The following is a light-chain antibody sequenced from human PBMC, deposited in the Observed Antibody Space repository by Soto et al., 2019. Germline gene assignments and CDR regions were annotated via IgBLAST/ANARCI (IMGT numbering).Light chain of an antibody. CDR1: QSVSSSY. CDR3: QQYGSSPRT. V-gene: IGKV3-20*01. J-gene: IGKJ5*01. Sequence: EIVLTQSPGTLSLSPGERATLSCRASQSVSSSYLAWYQQKPGQAPRLLIYGASSRATGIPDRFSGSGSATDFTLTISRLEPEDFAVYYCQQYGSSPRTFGQGKRLEIK. CDR2: GAS.